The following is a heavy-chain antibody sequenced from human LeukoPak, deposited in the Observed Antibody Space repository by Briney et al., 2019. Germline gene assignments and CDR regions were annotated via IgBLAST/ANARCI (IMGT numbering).Heavy chain of an antibody. CDR3: ATPSHYSKRGIDY. Sequence: ASVKVSCKASGYTFTGYYMHWVRQAPGQGLEWMGWINPNSGGTNYAQKFQGRVTMTRDTSTSTVYMELSSLRSEDTAVYYCATPSHYSKRGIDYWGQGTLVTVSS. V-gene: IGHV1-2*02. J-gene: IGHJ4*02. D-gene: IGHD4-11*01. CDR1: GYTFTGYY. CDR2: INPNSGGT.